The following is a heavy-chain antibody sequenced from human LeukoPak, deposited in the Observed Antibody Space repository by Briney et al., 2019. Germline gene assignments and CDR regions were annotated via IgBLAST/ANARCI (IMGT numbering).Heavy chain of an antibody. Sequence: GGSLRLSCAASGFTFSSYWMHCVRQAPGKGLVWVSRIKSDGSSTSYADSVKGRFTISRDNAKNTLYLQMNSLRAEDTAVYYCATDQLYCTGGTCYFDYWGQGTLVTVSS. CDR1: GFTFSSYW. CDR3: ATDQLYCTGGTCYFDY. V-gene: IGHV3-74*01. CDR2: IKSDGSST. D-gene: IGHD2-8*02. J-gene: IGHJ4*02.